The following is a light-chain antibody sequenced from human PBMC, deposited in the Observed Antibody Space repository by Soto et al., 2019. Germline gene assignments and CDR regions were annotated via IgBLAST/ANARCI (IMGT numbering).Light chain of an antibody. CDR2: EVN. Sequence: QSVLTQPPSASGSPGQSVTISCTGTSSDVGAYNYVSWYQQHPGKAPKLMNYEVNKRPSGVPDRFSGSKSGNTASLTVSGLQAEDEADYYCSSYAGSFVVFGGGTKLTVL. CDR1: SSDVGAYNY. V-gene: IGLV2-8*01. J-gene: IGLJ2*01. CDR3: SSYAGSFVV.